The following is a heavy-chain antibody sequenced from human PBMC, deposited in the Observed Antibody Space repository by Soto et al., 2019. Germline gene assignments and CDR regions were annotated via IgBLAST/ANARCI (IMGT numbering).Heavy chain of an antibody. D-gene: IGHD3-16*02. CDR1: GGSISSSSYY. J-gene: IGHJ6*02. Sequence: SEILSLTCTVSGGSISSSSYYWGWIHQPPGKGLEWIGSIYYSGSTYYNPSLKSRVTISVDTSKNQFSLKLSSVTAADTAVYYCASISYRGDVGEGLYYGMDVWGQGTTVTVSS. CDR2: IYYSGST. V-gene: IGHV4-39*01. CDR3: ASISYRGDVGEGLYYGMDV.